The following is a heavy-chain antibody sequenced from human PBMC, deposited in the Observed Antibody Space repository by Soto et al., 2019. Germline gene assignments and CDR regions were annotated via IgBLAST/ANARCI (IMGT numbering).Heavy chain of an antibody. Sequence: QITLKESGPTLVKPTQTLTPTCIFSGFSLRTSGVGVGWIRQPPGKALEWLGFIYWNDDKRYSPSLKSRLTITKDTSKNQVVLTMTNMDPVDTATYYCAKSGSSGWYGWFDPWGQGTLVTVSS. CDR3: AKSGSSGWYGWFDP. CDR2: IYWNDDK. CDR1: GFSLRTSGVG. J-gene: IGHJ5*02. V-gene: IGHV2-5*01. D-gene: IGHD6-19*01.